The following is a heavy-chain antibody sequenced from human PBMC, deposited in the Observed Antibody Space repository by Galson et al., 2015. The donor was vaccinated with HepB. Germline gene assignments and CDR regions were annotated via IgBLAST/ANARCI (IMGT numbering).Heavy chain of an antibody. J-gene: IGHJ4*02. CDR3: ARELTTVTTGFDY. V-gene: IGHV3-7*01. Sequence: SLRLSCAASGFTFSSYWMSWVRQAPGKGLEWVANIKQDGSEKYYVDSVKGRFTISRDNAKNSLYLQMNSLRAEDTAVYYCARELTTVTTGFDYWGQGTLVTVSS. CDR2: IKQDGSEK. CDR1: GFTFSSYW. D-gene: IGHD4-11*01.